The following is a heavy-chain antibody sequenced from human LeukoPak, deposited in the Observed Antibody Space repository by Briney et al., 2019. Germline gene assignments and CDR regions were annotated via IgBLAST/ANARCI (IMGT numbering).Heavy chain of an antibody. V-gene: IGHV4-39*01. Sequence: IPSETLSLTCTVSGGSISSRSYCWGWIRQPPGKGLEWIGSIYYSGSTYYNPPLKSRVTISVDTSKNQFSLKLSSVTAADTAVYYCAGGMAAAGTGWFDPWGQGTLVTVSS. CDR1: GGSISSRSYC. J-gene: IGHJ5*01. D-gene: IGHD6-13*01. CDR3: AGGMAAAGTGWFDP. CDR2: IYYSGST.